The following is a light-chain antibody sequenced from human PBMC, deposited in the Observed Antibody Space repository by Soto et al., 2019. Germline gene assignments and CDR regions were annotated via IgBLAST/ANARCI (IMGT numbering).Light chain of an antibody. CDR3: QQRSTRGLT. CDR1: QSVSSY. Sequence: EIVLTQSPATLSLSPGERATLSCRASQSVSSYLAWYQQKPGQAPRLLIYDVSNRATGIPARFSGSRSGTDFTLTISSLEPEDFAVYYCQQRSTRGLTFGGGTKVEI. V-gene: IGKV3-11*01. J-gene: IGKJ4*01. CDR2: DVS.